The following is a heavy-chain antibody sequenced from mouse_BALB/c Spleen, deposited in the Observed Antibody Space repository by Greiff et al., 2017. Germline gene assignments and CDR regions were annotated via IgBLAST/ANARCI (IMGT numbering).Heavy chain of an antibody. CDR2: IYPGDGDT. D-gene: IGHD2-1*01. CDR3: ARCYGNYDWFAY. CDR1: GYAFSSSW. Sequence: VQLQQSGPELVKPGASVKISCKASGYAFSSSWMNWVKQRPGQGLEWIGRIYPGDGDTNYNGKFKGKATLTADKSSSTAYMQLSSLTSVDSAVYFCARCYGNYDWFAYWGQGTLVTVSA. J-gene: IGHJ3*01. V-gene: IGHV1-82*01.